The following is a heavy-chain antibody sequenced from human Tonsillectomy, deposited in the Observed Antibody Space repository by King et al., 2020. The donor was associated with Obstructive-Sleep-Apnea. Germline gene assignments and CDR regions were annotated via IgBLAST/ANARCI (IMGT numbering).Heavy chain of an antibody. CDR2: ISDTSGTI. CDR1: GFTFSTFS. CDR3: ARNSKYSSGWTDY. V-gene: IGHV3-48*04. Sequence: VQLVESGGGLVQPGGSLRLSCAASGFTFSTFSMNWVRQAPRKGLEWDLYISDTSGTIYYADSVKGRFTISRDNANNSLYLQMNSLRAEDTAVYYCARNSKYSSGWTDYWGQGTLVTVSS. J-gene: IGHJ4*02. D-gene: IGHD6-19*01.